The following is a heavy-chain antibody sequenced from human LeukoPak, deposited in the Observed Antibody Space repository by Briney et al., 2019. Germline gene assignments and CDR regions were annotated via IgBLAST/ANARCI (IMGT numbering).Heavy chain of an antibody. CDR1: GFTFSTYG. CDR3: ARKVLGGTSAFDI. V-gene: IGHV3-30*02. D-gene: IGHD3-16*01. J-gene: IGHJ3*02. CDR2: IRFDGSNK. Sequence: GGSLRLSCAASGFTFSTYGMHWVRQAPGKGLEWVAFIRFDGSNKYYADSVKGRFTISRDNSKNTLYMQMNSLRGADTAVYYCARKVLGGTSAFDIWGQGTLVTVSS.